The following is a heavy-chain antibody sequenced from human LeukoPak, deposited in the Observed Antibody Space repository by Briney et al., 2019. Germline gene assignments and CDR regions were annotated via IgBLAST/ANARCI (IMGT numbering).Heavy chain of an antibody. CDR1: GGSISSNSYY. D-gene: IGHD5-12*01. CDR2: IYYSGST. V-gene: IGHV4-39*01. CDR3: ARRGNRDGYNF. J-gene: IGHJ4*02. Sequence: SETLSLTCTVSGGSISSNSYYWGWIRQPPGKGLEWIGSIYYSGSTYYNPSLKSRVTISVDTSKNQFSLKLSSVTAADAAVYYCARRGNRDGYNFWGQGTLVTVPS.